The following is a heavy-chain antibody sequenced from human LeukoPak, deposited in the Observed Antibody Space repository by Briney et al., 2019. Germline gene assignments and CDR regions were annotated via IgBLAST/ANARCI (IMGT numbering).Heavy chain of an antibody. CDR3: ARDRPLDADDYYGFYYFDY. Sequence: ASVKVSCKGSGYTFTEYYMHWVRQAPGQGLEWMGWIYPNRGGTNYAQKFQGRVTMTRDTSIRTAYMELSRLRSDDTAVYYCARDRPLDADDYYGFYYFDYWGQGTLVTVSS. CDR1: GYTFTEYY. CDR2: IYPNRGGT. D-gene: IGHD3-10*01. J-gene: IGHJ4*02. V-gene: IGHV1-2*02.